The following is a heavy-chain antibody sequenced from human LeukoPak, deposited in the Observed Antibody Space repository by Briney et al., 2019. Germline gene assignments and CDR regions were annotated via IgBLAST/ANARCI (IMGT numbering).Heavy chain of an antibody. V-gene: IGHV4-34*01. CDR2: INHSGST. J-gene: IGHJ5*02. CDR3: ASSQPYYYDSSGYPS. D-gene: IGHD3-22*01. Sequence: PSETLSLTCAVYGGSFSGYYWSWIRQPPGKGLEWIGEINHSGSTNYNPSFKSRVTISVDTSKNQFSLKLSSVTAADTAVYYCASSQPYYYDSSGYPSWGQGTLVTVSS. CDR1: GGSFSGYY.